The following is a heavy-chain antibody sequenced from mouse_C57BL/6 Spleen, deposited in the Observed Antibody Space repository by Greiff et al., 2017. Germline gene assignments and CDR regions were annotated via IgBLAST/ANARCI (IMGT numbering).Heavy chain of an antibody. CDR3: ARTLIYYGNYAFAY. Sequence: QVHVKQPGAELVKPGASVKLSCKASGYTFTSYWMQWVKQRPGQGLEWIGEIDPSDSYTNYNQKFKGKATLTVDTSSSTAYMQLSSLTSEDSAVYYCARTLIYYGNYAFAYWGQGTLVTVSA. D-gene: IGHD2-1*01. V-gene: IGHV1-50*01. CDR1: GYTFTSYW. CDR2: IDPSDSYT. J-gene: IGHJ3*01.